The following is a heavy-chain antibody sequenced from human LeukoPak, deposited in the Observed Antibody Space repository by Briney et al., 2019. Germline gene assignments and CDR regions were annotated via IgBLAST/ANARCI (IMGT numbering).Heavy chain of an antibody. V-gene: IGHV1-69*13. CDR3: ASSPQTYCSSTSCYTTTLRGYYYYYMDV. D-gene: IGHD2-2*02. CDR2: IIPIFGTA. J-gene: IGHJ6*03. CDR1: GGTFSSYA. Sequence: SVKVSCKASGGTFSSYAISWVRQAPGQGLEWMGGIIPIFGTANYAQKFQGRVMITADGSTSTAYMELSSLRSEDTAVYYCASSPQTYCSSTSCYTTTLRGYYYYYMDVWGKGTTVTVSS.